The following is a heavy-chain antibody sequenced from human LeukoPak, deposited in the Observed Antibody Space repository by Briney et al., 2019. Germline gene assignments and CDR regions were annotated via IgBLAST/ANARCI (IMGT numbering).Heavy chain of an antibody. CDR3: AHGRNFPLVASPLEN. D-gene: IGHD3-3*01. V-gene: IGHV2-5*02. CDR2: IYWDDDK. J-gene: IGHJ4*02. Sequence: SGPTLVKPTQTLTLTCTFSGFSLSTTGVGVAWIRHPPGKALEWLGFIYWDDDKRYSPSLKSRLTITKDTSRNQVVLTMTNMDPVDTATYYCAHGRNFPLVASPLENWGQGTLVTVSS. CDR1: GFSLSTTGVG.